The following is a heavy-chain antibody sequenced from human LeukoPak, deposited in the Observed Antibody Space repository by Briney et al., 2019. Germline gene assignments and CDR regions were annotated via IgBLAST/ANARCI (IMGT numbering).Heavy chain of an antibody. CDR3: AKDLKWGSVAGTGDY. Sequence: GGSLRLSCAASGFTFSSYAMHWVRQAPGKGLEWVAVISYDGSNKYYADSVKGRFTISRDNSKNTLYLQMNSLRAEDTAVYYCAKDLKWGSVAGTGDYWGQGTLVTVSS. CDR2: ISYDGSNK. V-gene: IGHV3-30-3*01. J-gene: IGHJ4*02. D-gene: IGHD6-19*01. CDR1: GFTFSSYA.